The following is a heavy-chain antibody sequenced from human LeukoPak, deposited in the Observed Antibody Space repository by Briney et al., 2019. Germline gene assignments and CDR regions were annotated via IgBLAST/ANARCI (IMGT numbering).Heavy chain of an antibody. Sequence: GGSLRLSCAASGFTFSNYYMSWIRQAPGKGLEWVSYISSSSSYTNYADSVKGRFTISRDNAKNSLYLQMNSLRAEDTAVYYCATERLGIFEFWGQGSLVTVSS. CDR2: ISSSSSYT. D-gene: IGHD3-3*01. CDR3: ATERLGIFEF. V-gene: IGHV3-11*05. J-gene: IGHJ4*02. CDR1: GFTFSNYY.